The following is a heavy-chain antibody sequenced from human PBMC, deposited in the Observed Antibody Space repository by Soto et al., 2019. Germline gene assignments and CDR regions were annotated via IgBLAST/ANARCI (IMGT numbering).Heavy chain of an antibody. J-gene: IGHJ4*02. D-gene: IGHD3-22*01. V-gene: IGHV2-5*01. CDR1: GFSLRTSGVG. Sequence: SGPTLVKPTQTLTLTSTFSGFSLRTSGVGVGWIRQPPGKALEWLALIYWNDDKRDSPSLKSSLTSTKDTSKNQVVLTMTNMDPVDTATYYCAHRLIDSSGYYFDYWGQGSLVTVPS. CDR2: IYWNDDK. CDR3: AHRLIDSSGYYFDY.